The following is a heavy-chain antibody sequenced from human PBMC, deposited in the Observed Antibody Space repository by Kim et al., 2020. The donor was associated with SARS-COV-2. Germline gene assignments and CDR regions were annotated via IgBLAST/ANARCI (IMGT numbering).Heavy chain of an antibody. CDR2: INPSGGST. D-gene: IGHD1-26*01. CDR3: ARAPAATSGSRRHGAFDI. Sequence: ASVKVSCKASGYTFTSYYMHWVRQAPGQGLEWMGIINPSGGSTSYAQKFQGRVTMTRDTSTSTVYMELSSLRSEDTAVYYCARAPAATSGSRRHGAFDIWGQGTMVTVSS. CDR1: GYTFTSYY. V-gene: IGHV1-46*01. J-gene: IGHJ3*02.